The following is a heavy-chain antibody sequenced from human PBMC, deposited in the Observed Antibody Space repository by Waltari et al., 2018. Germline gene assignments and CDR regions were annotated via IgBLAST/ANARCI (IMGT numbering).Heavy chain of an antibody. D-gene: IGHD6-13*01. V-gene: IGHV3-9*03. CDR2: ISWNSGSI. CDR1: GFTFDDYA. Sequence: EVQLVESGGGLVQPGRSLRLSCAASGFTFDDYAMHWVRPAPGKGLEWVSGISWNSGSIGYADSVKGRFTISRDNAKNSLYLQMNSLRAEDMALYYCAKDRYQGGNVDSSSWYYFDYWGQGTLVTVSS. J-gene: IGHJ4*02. CDR3: AKDRYQGGNVDSSSWYYFDY.